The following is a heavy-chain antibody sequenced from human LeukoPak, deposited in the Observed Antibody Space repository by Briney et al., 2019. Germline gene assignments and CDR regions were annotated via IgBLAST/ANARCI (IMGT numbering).Heavy chain of an antibody. CDR2: VDREDGES. Sequence: ATVKISCKASENTFSDFYIHWVRQTPEKGLEWMGRVDREDGESVYAEKWQGRVTMTADPSTDTGHMELSSLTFDDTAVYYCATSIGAFFPDKWGQGTLVTVSS. J-gene: IGHJ4*02. CDR3: ATSIGAFFPDK. V-gene: IGHV1-69-2*01. CDR1: ENTFSDFY. D-gene: IGHD2/OR15-2a*01.